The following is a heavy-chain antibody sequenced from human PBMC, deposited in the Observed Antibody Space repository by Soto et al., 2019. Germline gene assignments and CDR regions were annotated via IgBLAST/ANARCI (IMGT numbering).Heavy chain of an antibody. J-gene: IGHJ4*02. CDR2: INAGNGNT. CDR1: GYTFTGYS. V-gene: IGHV1-3*01. D-gene: IGHD5-12*01. CDR3: AREWQSFDY. Sequence: ASVNVSCKSSGYTFTGYSIHWVRQAPGQRLEWMGWINAGNGNTKYSQKFQGRVTITRDTSASTAYMELSSLRSEDTAVYYCAREWQSFDYWGQGTLVTVSS.